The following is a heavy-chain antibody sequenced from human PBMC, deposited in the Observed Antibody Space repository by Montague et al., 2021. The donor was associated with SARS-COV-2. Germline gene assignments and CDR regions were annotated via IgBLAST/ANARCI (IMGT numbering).Heavy chain of an antibody. D-gene: IGHD6-19*01. CDR3: ARSTSGWFIY. J-gene: IGHJ4*02. V-gene: IGHV4-39*01. CDR1: GGSISSTSFF. Sequence: SETRSLTCSVSGGSISSTSFFWAWIRQPPGKGLEWVGSMYSSGTTXYXXSLKSRVTISGDTSRNQLSVRLSSVTAADTAVYYCARSTSGWFIYWGQGTLVTVSS. CDR2: MYSSGTT.